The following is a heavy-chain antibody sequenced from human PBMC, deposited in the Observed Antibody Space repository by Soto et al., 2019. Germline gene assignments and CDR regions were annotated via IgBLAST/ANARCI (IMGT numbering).Heavy chain of an antibody. J-gene: IGHJ6*02. D-gene: IGHD3-3*01. Sequence: QVQLVQSGAEVKKPGSSVKVSCKASGGTFSSYAISWVRQAPGQGLEWMGGIIPIFGTANYAQKFQGRVTINADESTSTAYMELSSLRSEDTGVYYCARGGYYDFWSGFVDYYGMDVWGQGTTVTVSS. CDR1: GGTFSSYA. CDR3: ARGGYYDFWSGFVDYYGMDV. CDR2: IIPIFGTA. V-gene: IGHV1-69*12.